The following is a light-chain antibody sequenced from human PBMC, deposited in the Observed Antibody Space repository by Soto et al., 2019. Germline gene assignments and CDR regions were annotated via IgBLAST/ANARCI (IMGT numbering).Light chain of an antibody. V-gene: IGKV3D-15*01. CDR3: QQYNNWWLS. J-gene: IGKJ4*01. Sequence: IVLTQSPATLSVSPGERVTLSCRASENVGTNLAWYQQRPGQPPRLLIYGSSTRATGISATFSGSGSRTEFTLTISSLQSEDSAGYYCQQYNNWWLSFGGGTRVEIK. CDR1: ENVGTN. CDR2: GSS.